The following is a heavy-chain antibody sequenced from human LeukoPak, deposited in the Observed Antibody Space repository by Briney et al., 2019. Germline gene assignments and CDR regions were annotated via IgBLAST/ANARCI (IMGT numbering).Heavy chain of an antibody. CDR1: GGSFSGYY. V-gene: IGHV4-34*01. Sequence: SETLSLTCAVYGGSFSGYYWSWIRQPPGKGLEWIGKINHSGSTNYNPSLKSRVTISVDTSKNQFFLKLSSVTAADTAVYYCASPLGYSYGLGYWGQGTLVTVSS. CDR2: INHSGST. D-gene: IGHD5-18*01. J-gene: IGHJ4*02. CDR3: ASPLGYSYGLGY.